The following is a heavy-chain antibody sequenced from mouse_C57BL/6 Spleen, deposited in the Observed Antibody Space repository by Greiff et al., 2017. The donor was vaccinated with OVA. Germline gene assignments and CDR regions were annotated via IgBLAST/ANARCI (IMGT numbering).Heavy chain of an antibody. V-gene: IGHV1-85*01. CDR1: GYTFTSYD. CDR2: IYPRDGSN. CDR3: ARLEYLDY. J-gene: IGHJ2*01. Sequence: QVQLKESGPELVKPGASVKLSCKASGYTFTSYDINWVKQRPGQGLEWIGWIYPRDGSNKYNEKFKGKATLTVDTSSSTAYMELHSLTSEDSAVYFCARLEYLDYWGQGTTLTVSS.